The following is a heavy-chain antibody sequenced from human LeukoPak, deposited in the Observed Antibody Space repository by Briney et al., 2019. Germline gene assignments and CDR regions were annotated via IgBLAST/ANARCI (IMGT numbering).Heavy chain of an antibody. D-gene: IGHD3-10*01. CDR2: IYYSGST. CDR1: GGSISSGGYY. CDR3: ARVRRDHYYYYGMDV. V-gene: IGHV4-31*03. Sequence: SETLSLTCTVSGGSISSGGYYWSWIRQHPGKGLEWIGYIYYSGSTYYNPSLKSRVTISVDTSKNQFSLKLSSVTAVDTAVYYCARVRRDHYYYYGMDVWGQGTTVTVSS. J-gene: IGHJ6*02.